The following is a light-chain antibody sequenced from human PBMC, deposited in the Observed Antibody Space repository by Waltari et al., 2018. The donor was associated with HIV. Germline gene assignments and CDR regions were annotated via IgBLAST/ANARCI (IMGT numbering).Light chain of an antibody. V-gene: IGLV2-14*03. CDR3: SSYASHNTYV. J-gene: IGLJ1*01. CDR1: TNDVGLYNY. Sequence: QSALTQPASVSGSPGQSITISCTGTTNDVGLYNYVSWHQQHPGKVPKLIIYEVRSRPSGISDRFSGSKSGNPASLTISGLQAEDEADYYCSSYASHNTYVFGTGTKVTVL. CDR2: EVR.